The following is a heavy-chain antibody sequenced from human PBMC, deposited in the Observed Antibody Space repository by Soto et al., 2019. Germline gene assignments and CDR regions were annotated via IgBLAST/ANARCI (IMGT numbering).Heavy chain of an antibody. Sequence: SETLSLTCSVSGDSISSVDYFWAWIRQPPGQALEYIGYIYKSATTYYNPSFESRVAISLDTSKSQFSLNVTSVTAADTAVYFCARGRYCLTGRCFPNWFDSWGQGTLVTVYS. CDR3: ARGRYCLTGRCFPNWFDS. V-gene: IGHV4-30-4*01. CDR2: IYKSATT. J-gene: IGHJ5*01. CDR1: GDSISSVDYF. D-gene: IGHD2-15*01.